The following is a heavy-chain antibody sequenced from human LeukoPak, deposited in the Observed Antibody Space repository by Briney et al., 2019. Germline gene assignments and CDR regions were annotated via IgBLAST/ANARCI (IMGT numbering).Heavy chain of an antibody. V-gene: IGHV3-33*01. CDR3: ARDKQSYGGDSDVMDV. D-gene: IGHD2-21*02. CDR2: IWYDGSDK. J-gene: IGHJ6*02. Sequence: GRSLRLSCAASGFTFSSYGMHWVRQAPGKGLEWVAVIWYDGSDKYYADSVKGRFTISRDNSKNTLYLQMNSLRAEDTAVYYCARDKQSYGGDSDVMDVWGQGTTVTVSS. CDR1: GFTFSSYG.